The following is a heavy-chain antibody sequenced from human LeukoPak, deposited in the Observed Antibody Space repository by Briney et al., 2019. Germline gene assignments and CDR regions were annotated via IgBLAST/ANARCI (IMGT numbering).Heavy chain of an antibody. CDR1: GFTFSSYW. J-gene: IGHJ5*02. Sequence: PGGSLRLSCAASGFTFSSYWMSWVRLAPGKGLEWVANIKGDGSEKWYADSVKGRFTISRDNAQNSVHLQMNSLRAEDTAVYHWARDEYRSRWLHPWGQGTLVTVTS. D-gene: IGHD5-24*01. CDR2: IKGDGSEK. V-gene: IGHV3-7*01. CDR3: ARDEYRSRWLHP.